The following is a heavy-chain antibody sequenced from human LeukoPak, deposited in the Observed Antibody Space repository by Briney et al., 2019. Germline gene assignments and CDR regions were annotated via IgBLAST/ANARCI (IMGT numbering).Heavy chain of an antibody. V-gene: IGHV5-51*01. J-gene: IGHJ5*02. CDR2: IYPGDSDT. CDR1: GYSFTSYW. CDR3: ARSLSLMGSGWYRNWFDP. Sequence: GESLKISCKGSGYSFTSYWIGWVRQMPGKGLEWMGIIYPGDSDTRYSPSFQGQVTISADKSISTAYLQWGSLKASDTAMYYCARSLSLMGSGWYRNWFDPWGQGTLVTVSS. D-gene: IGHD6-19*01.